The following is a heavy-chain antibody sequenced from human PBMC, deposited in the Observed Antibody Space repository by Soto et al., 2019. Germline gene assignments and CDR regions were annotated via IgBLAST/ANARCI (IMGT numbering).Heavy chain of an antibody. V-gene: IGHV4-39*01. CDR2: IFSRGNT. CDR1: GGSISSSSYY. J-gene: IGHJ4*02. CDR3: ARSMGTWYLLFLF. Sequence: PSETLSLTCTVSGGSISSSSYYWGWIRQPPGKGLEWIGSIFSRGNTYYNPSLKSRVTISVDTSKNQFSLKLSSVTATDTALYYCARSMGTWYLLFLFWGQGTLVTVSS. D-gene: IGHD6-13*01.